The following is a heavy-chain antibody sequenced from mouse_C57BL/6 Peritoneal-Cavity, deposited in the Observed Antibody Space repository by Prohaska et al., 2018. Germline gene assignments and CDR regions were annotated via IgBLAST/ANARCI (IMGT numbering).Heavy chain of an antibody. D-gene: IGHD2-5*01. CDR3: ATYYSNYWFAY. Sequence: EVKLLQSGGGLVQPGGSLKLSCAASGIDFSRYWMSWVRRAPGKGLEWIGEINPDSSTINYSPSPKDKFIISRDNAKNTLYLQMSKVRSEDTALYYCATYYSNYWFAYWGQGTLVTVSA. J-gene: IGHJ3*01. V-gene: IGHV4-1*01. CDR2: INPDSSTI. CDR1: GIDFSRYW.